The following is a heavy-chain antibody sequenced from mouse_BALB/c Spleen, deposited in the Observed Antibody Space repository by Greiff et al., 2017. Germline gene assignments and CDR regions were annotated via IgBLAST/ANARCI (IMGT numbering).Heavy chain of an antibody. CDR1: GFNIKDTY. D-gene: IGHD4-1*01. CDR2: IDPANGNT. Sequence: DVKLQESGAELVKPGASVKLSCTASGFNIKDTYMHWVKQRPEQGLEWIGRIDPANGNTKYDPKFQGKATITADTSSNTAYLQLSSLTSEDTAVYYCARPANWDAMDYWGQGTSVTVSS. J-gene: IGHJ4*01. V-gene: IGHV14-3*02. CDR3: ARPANWDAMDY.